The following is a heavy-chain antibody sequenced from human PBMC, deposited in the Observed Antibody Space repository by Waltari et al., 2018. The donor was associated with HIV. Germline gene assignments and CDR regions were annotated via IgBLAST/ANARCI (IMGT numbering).Heavy chain of an antibody. V-gene: IGHV3-53*02. CDR3: ATMSSSWYNFDY. CDR1: GFTVSSKY. J-gene: IGHJ4*02. D-gene: IGHD6-13*01. CDR2: IDTGGST. Sequence: EVQLVETGGGLIQPGGSLRLSCAASGFTVSSKYMSWVRQAPGKGLECVSVIDTGGSTYYAASVKGRFTISRDNSKNTLYLQMNSLRAEDTAVYFCATMSSSWYNFDYWGQGTLVTVSS.